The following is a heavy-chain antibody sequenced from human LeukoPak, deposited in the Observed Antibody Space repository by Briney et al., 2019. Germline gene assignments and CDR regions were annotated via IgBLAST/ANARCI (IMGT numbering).Heavy chain of an antibody. CDR3: AKDHHLLEWLSLADY. J-gene: IGHJ4*02. D-gene: IGHD3-3*01. CDR1: GFTFSSYA. Sequence: PGGPLRLSCVASGFTFSSYAMSWVRQAPGKGLEWVSAISGSGGSTYYADSVKGRFTISRDNSKNTLYLQMNSLRAEDTAVYYCAKDHHLLEWLSLADYWGQGTLVTVSS. CDR2: ISGSGGST. V-gene: IGHV3-23*01.